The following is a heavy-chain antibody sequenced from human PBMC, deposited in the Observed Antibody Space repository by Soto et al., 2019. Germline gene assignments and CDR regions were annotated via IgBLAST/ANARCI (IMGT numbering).Heavy chain of an antibody. D-gene: IGHD5-12*01. V-gene: IGHV3-74*03. CDR2: INHDGTKT. CDR1: KFSFNNYW. Sequence: GGSLRLSCAASKFSFNNYWMHWVRQVPGKGPVWVSRINHDGTKTEYADSVKGRFTISRDNTKNTLYLQMNSLRVDDTAMYYCVREPWGFSGSWYDYCGQGTLVTVSS. J-gene: IGHJ4*02. CDR3: VREPWGFSGSWYDY.